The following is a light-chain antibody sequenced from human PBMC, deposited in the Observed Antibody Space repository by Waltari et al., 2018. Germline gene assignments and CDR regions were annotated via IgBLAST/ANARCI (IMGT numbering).Light chain of an antibody. CDR3: TSYGGSAKFYV. CDR2: EVT. Sequence: QSALTQPPSASGSPGPSVTISSTGTSSDVGAYDHVSWYQQHPGKAPKLIIYEVTKRPSGVPDRFSGSKSGNTASLTVSGLQAEDEADYYCTSYGGSAKFYVFGTGTKVTVL. J-gene: IGLJ1*01. V-gene: IGLV2-8*01. CDR1: SSDVGAYDH.